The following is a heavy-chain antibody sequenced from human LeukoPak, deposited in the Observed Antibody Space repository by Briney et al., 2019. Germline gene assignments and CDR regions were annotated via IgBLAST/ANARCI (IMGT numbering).Heavy chain of an antibody. Sequence: SVTVSCKASGGTFSSYAISWVRQAPGQGLEWMGGIIPIFGTANYAQKLQGRVTMTTDTSTSTAYMELRSLRSDDTAVYYCARVTFSSSWYAPEAFDIWGQGTIVTVSS. V-gene: IGHV1-69*05. CDR3: ARVTFSSSWYAPEAFDI. D-gene: IGHD6-13*01. J-gene: IGHJ3*02. CDR2: IIPIFGTA. CDR1: GGTFSSYA.